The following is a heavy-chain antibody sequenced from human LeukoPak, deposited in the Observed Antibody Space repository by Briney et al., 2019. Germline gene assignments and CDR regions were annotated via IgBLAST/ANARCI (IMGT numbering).Heavy chain of an antibody. V-gene: IGHV3-73*01. CDR1: GFTFSDSA. Sequence: GGSLRLSCAASGFTFSDSAIHWVRQASGKGLEWVGRIRSRANGYATAFAASVKGRFSISRDDSKNTAYLQMNSLKTEDTTVYYCTSWGTSSPDAFDIWGQGTMVTVSS. CDR3: TSWGTSSPDAFDI. J-gene: IGHJ3*02. CDR2: IRSRANGYAT. D-gene: IGHD2-2*01.